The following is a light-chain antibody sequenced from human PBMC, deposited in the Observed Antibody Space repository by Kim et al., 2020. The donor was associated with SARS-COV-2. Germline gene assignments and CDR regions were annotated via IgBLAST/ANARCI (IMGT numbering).Light chain of an antibody. CDR2: DAS. CDR3: QQRSNWYT. CDR1: QSVSSY. V-gene: IGKV3-11*01. J-gene: IGKJ2*01. Sequence: LSLSPGERATLSCRASQSVSSYLAWYQQKPGQAPRLLIYDASNRATGIPARFSGSGSGTDFTLTISRLEPEDFAVYYCQQRSNWYTFGQGTKLEI.